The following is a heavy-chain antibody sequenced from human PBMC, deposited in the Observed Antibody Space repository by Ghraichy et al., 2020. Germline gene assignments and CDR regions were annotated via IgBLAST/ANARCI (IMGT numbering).Heavy chain of an antibody. CDR2: IYYSGST. D-gene: IGHD3-10*01. J-gene: IGHJ4*02. CDR1: GGSISSHY. CDR3: ARLEYGSGSYWADY. V-gene: IGHV4-59*11. Sequence: SETLSLTCTVSGGSISSHYWSWIRQPPGKGLEWIGYIYYSGSTNYNSSLKSRVTMSVDTSKNQFSLNLTSVTAADTAVYYCARLEYGSGSYWADYWGQGTLVTVSS.